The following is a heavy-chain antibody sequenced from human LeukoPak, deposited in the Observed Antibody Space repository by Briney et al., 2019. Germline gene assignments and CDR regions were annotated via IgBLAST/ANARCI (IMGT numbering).Heavy chain of an antibody. CDR3: ARDRITMVRARSFYGMDV. Sequence: SETLSLTCTVSGGSISSGGYYWSWIRHHPGKGLEWIGYIHYSGSTYYNPSLKSRVTISVDTSKNQFSLKLSSVTAADTAVYYCARDRITMVRARSFYGMDVWGQGTTVTVSS. CDR1: GGSISSGGYY. J-gene: IGHJ6*02. V-gene: IGHV4-31*03. CDR2: IHYSGST. D-gene: IGHD3-10*01.